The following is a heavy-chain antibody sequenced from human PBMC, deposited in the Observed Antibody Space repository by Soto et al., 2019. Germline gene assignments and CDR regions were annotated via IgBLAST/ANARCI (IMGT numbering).Heavy chain of an antibody. CDR2: IYYSGRT. Sequence: SATLSLTCTVSGGSISSYYWSWIRQPPGKGLEWIGYIYYSGRTNYNPSLKSRVTISVDTSKNQFSLRLSSVTAADTAVYYCARGPTYHVWGQGTTVTVS. CDR1: GGSISSYY. CDR3: ARGPTYHV. J-gene: IGHJ6*02. V-gene: IGHV4-59*01.